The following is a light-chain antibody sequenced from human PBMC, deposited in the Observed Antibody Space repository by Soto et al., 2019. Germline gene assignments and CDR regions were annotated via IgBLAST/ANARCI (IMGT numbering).Light chain of an antibody. J-gene: IGKJ2*01. CDR3: QQYNNWPPYT. V-gene: IGKV3-15*01. CDR1: QSVGGG. Sequence: EIVMTQSPATLSVSPGERATLSCRASQSVGGGLSWFQQKPGQPPRLLIYGASTRATGIPARFSGSGSGTEFTLPISSLQSEDYAVYYCQQYNNWPPYTFGQGTKVEIK. CDR2: GAS.